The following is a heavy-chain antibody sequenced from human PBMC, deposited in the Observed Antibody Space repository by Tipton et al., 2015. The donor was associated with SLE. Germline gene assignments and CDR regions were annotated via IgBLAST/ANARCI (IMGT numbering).Heavy chain of an antibody. CDR2: IYTGGST. CDR3: ARDSAVNFWYFDL. Sequence: TLSLTCTVSGDSISSGSFYWAWIRQPAGKGLEWIGRIYTGGSTTYYPSLKGRVTMPVDTSKNQFSLRLTSVTAADTAMYYCARDSAVNFWYFDLWGRGTLVTVSS. CDR1: GDSISSGSFY. V-gene: IGHV4-61*02. J-gene: IGHJ2*01.